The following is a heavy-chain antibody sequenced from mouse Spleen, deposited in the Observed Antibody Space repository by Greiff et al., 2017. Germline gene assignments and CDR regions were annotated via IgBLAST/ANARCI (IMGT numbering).Heavy chain of an antibody. CDR2: ISSGGGNT. V-gene: IGHV5-9*04. D-gene: IGHD2-5*01. J-gene: IGHJ3*01. Sequence: EVQGVESGGGLVKPGGSLKLSCAASGFTFSSYTMSWVRQTPAKRLEWVATISSGGGNTYYPDSVKGRFTISRDNARNTLYLQMSSLRSEDTAMYYCARQDRYSNYFAYWGQGTLVTVSA. CDR3: ARQDRYSNYFAY. CDR1: GFTFSSYT.